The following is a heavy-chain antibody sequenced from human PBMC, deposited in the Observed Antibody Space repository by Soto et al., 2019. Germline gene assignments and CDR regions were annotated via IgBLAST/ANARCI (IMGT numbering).Heavy chain of an antibody. Sequence: GASVKVSCKASGYTFTSYGISWVRQAPGQGLEWMGWISAYNGNTNYAQKLQGRVTITRDTSASTAYMELSSLRSEDTAVYYCARFREYYYDSSGYTEYWGQGTLVTVSS. V-gene: IGHV1-18*01. D-gene: IGHD3-22*01. CDR1: GYTFTSYG. CDR2: ISAYNGNT. CDR3: ARFREYYYDSSGYTEY. J-gene: IGHJ4*02.